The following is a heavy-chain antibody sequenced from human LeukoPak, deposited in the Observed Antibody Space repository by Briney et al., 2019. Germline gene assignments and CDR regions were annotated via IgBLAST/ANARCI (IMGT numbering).Heavy chain of an antibody. V-gene: IGHV4-34*01. CDR2: INHSGIT. CDR3: ARGGPLPFVVPGATNDY. CDR1: GGSLSGYY. Sequence: SETLSLTCAVYGGSLSGYYWSWIRQPPGKGLEWIGEINHSGITYYNPSLKSRVTISVDTTKNQFSRKLSSVAPADTAVYYFARGGPLPFVVPGATNDYLGQGTLVTVSS. D-gene: IGHD3-10*01. J-gene: IGHJ4*02.